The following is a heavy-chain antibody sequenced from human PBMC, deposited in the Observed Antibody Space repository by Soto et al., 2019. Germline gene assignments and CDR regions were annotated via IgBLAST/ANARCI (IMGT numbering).Heavy chain of an antibody. D-gene: IGHD5-18*01. CDR2: IYWDDDK. J-gene: IGHJ4*02. CDR3: AHRRGWGYSYGSFDY. V-gene: IGHV2-5*02. CDR1: GFSLSTSGVG. Sequence: QITLKESGPTLVKPTQTLTLTCTFSGFSLSTSGVGVGWIRQPPGKALEWLALIYWDDDKRYSPSLKSRRTITKDTSKNQVVLTMTNMDPVDTATYYCAHRRGWGYSYGSFDYWGQGTLVTVSS.